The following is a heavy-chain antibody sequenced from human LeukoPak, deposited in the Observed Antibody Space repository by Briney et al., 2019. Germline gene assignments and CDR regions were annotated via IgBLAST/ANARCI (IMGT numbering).Heavy chain of an antibody. J-gene: IGHJ4*02. D-gene: IGHD6-6*01. Sequence: PSETLSLTCTVSGGSISSGTYYWGWIRQPPGKGLEWIGSICYSGSTYYNPSLKSRVTISVDTSKNQFSLKLSSVTAADTAVYYCARLPTDSSSDHYWGQGTLVTVSS. CDR2: ICYSGST. V-gene: IGHV4-39*01. CDR1: GGSISSGTYY. CDR3: ARLPTDSSSDHY.